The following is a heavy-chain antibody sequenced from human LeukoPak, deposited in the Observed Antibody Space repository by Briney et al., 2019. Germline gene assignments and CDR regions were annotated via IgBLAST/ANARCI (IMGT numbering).Heavy chain of an antibody. CDR2: IYTTGST. CDR1: GGSISSYY. CDR3: AREKEYANFDY. J-gene: IGHJ4*02. V-gene: IGHV4-4*07. D-gene: IGHD2-8*01. Sequence: PSETLSLTCTVSGGSISSYYWSWIRQPAGKGLEWIGRIYTTGSTNYNPSLKSRVTISVDKSKNQFSLKLSSVTAAHTAVYYCAREKEYANFDYWGQGTLVAVSS.